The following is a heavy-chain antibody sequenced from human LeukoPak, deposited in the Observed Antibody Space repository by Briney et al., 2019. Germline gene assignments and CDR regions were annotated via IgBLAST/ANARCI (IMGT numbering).Heavy chain of an antibody. CDR1: GFTFSGSA. Sequence: GGSLRLSCAASGFTFSGSAMHWVRQASGKGLEWVGRIRSKANSYATAYAASVKGRFTISRDESKNTAYLQMNSLKTEDTAVYYCTRLYYYGSGSPDYWGQGTLVTVSS. V-gene: IGHV3-73*01. J-gene: IGHJ4*02. D-gene: IGHD3-10*01. CDR2: IRSKANSYAT. CDR3: TRLYYYGSGSPDY.